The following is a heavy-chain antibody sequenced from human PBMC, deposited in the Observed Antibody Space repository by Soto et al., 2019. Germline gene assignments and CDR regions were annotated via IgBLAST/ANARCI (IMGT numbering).Heavy chain of an antibody. V-gene: IGHV3-66*04. CDR3: ARHGYNYGGGYFDY. J-gene: IGHJ4*02. Sequence: EVQLVESGGGLVQPGGSLRLSCAASGVTVSSNYMSWVRQAPGKGLEWVSVIYSGGSTYYADSVNGRFTISRDNSKNTLYLQMNSLSAEDTAVYYCARHGYNYGGGYFDYWGQGTLVTVSS. D-gene: IGHD5-18*01. CDR1: GVTVSSNY. CDR2: IYSGGST.